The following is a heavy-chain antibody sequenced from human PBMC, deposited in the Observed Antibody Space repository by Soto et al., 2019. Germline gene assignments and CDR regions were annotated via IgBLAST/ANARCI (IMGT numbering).Heavy chain of an antibody. CDR2: IYSGGST. J-gene: IGHJ4*02. CDR3: ASTLRELWPNSFDY. D-gene: IGHD1-26*01. V-gene: IGHV3-53*01. CDR1: GFTVSSNY. Sequence: AGGSLRLSCAASGFTVSSNYMSWVRQAPGKGLEWVSVIYSGGSTYYADSVKGRFTISRDNSKNTLYLQMNSLRAEDTAVYYCASTLRELWPNSFDYWGQGTLVTVSS.